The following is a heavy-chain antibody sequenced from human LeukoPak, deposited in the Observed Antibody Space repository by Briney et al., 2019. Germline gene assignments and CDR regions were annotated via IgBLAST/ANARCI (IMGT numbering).Heavy chain of an antibody. D-gene: IGHD3-16*01. Sequence: SQTLSLTCAVSGGSIPSRGYYWSWIRQYPGKGLEWIGHIYSSGSTYYSPSLKSRHTISVDTSKNQFSLKVTSVTAADTAVYYCARLDGAYFDYWGRGTQVTVSS. J-gene: IGHJ4*02. CDR1: GGSIPSRGYY. CDR3: ARLDGAYFDY. V-gene: IGHV4-31*11. CDR2: IYSSGST.